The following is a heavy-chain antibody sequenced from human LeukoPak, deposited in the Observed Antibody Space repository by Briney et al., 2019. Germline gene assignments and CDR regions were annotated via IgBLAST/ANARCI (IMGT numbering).Heavy chain of an antibody. V-gene: IGHV3-30-3*01. J-gene: IGHJ4*02. CDR2: ISYDGSNK. CDR1: GFTFSSYA. Sequence: GGSLRLSCAASGFTFSSYAMHWVSQAPGKGLEWVADISYDGSNKYYADSVKGRFTISRDNSKNTLYLQMNSLRAEDTAVYYCAREAHYYGSGEVDYWGQGTLVTVSS. D-gene: IGHD3-10*01. CDR3: AREAHYYGSGEVDY.